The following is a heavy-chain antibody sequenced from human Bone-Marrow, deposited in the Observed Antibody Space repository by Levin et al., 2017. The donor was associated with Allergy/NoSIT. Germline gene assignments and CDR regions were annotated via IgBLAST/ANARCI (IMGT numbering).Heavy chain of an antibody. CDR2: IIPILGIA. CDR1: GGTFSSYP. D-gene: IGHD2-2*01. Sequence: GASVKVSCKASGGTFSSYPISWVRQAPGQGLEWMGRIIPILGIANYAQKFQGRVTITADKSTSTAYMELSSLRSEDTAVYYCARDWGNFGRGEVVPAAMTAYYYYYGMDVWGQGTTVTVSS. CDR3: ARDWGNFGRGEVVPAAMTAYYYYYGMDV. V-gene: IGHV1-69*04. J-gene: IGHJ6*02.